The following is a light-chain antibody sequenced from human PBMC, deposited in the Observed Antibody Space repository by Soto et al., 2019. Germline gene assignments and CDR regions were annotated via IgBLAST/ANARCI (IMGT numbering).Light chain of an antibody. CDR2: DAS. Sequence: LVMTHSPATLSVSRGEIAILSFRAIQSVSSNLAWYQQKPGQAPRLLIYDASSRATGVPDRFSGSGSGTDFTLTISRLEPEDFAVYYCQQYGSSPPITFGQGTRLEIK. V-gene: IGKV3-20*01. CDR3: QQYGSSPPIT. CDR1: QSVSSN. J-gene: IGKJ5*01.